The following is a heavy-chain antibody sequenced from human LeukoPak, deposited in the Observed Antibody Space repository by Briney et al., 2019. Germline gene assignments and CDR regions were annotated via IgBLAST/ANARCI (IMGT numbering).Heavy chain of an antibody. CDR2: IYYSGST. J-gene: IGHJ5*02. CDR1: GGSISSYY. D-gene: IGHD6-13*01. V-gene: IGHV4-59*01. Sequence: SETLSLTCTVSGGSISSYYWSWIRQPPGKGLEWIGYIYYSGSTTYNPSLKSRVTISVDTSKNQFSLRLTSVTATDTAVYYCARGLEGIAAAGTEYWFDPWGQGTLVIVSS. CDR3: ARGLEGIAAAGTEYWFDP.